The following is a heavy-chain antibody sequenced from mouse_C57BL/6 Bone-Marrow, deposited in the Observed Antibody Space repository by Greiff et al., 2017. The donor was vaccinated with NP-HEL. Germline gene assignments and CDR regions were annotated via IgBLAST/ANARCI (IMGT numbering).Heavy chain of an antibody. J-gene: IGHJ1*03. D-gene: IGHD1-1*01. CDR3: TTGAFTTVVATWRRYFDV. V-gene: IGHV14-4*01. Sequence: VQLQQSGAELVRPGASVKLSCTASGFNIKDDYMHWVKQRPEQGLEWIGWIDPENGDTEYASKFQGKATITADTSSNTAYLQLSSLTSEDTAVYYCTTGAFTTVVATWRRYFDVWGTGTTVTVTS. CDR1: GFNIKDDY. CDR2: IDPENGDT.